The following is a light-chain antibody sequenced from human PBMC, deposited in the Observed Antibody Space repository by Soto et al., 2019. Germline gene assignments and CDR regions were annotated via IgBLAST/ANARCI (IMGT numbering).Light chain of an antibody. J-gene: IGLJ2*01. CDR1: TGAVTSADY. CDR2: RTS. CDR3: LLYYGGAQLV. V-gene: IGLV7-43*01. Sequence: QAVVTQEPSLTVSPGGTVTLTCSSSTGAVTSADYPTWFQQKPGQVPRALGYRTSGKHSWTPARFSGSLLGGKAALTLSGLQPEEEADFYWLLYYGGAQLVFGGGTQLTVL.